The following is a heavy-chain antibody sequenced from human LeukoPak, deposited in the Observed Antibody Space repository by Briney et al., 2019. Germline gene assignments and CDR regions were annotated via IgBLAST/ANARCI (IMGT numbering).Heavy chain of an antibody. CDR3: AKGVRRIAYYYYGMDV. CDR2: ISWNSGSI. CDR1: GFTFDDYA. D-gene: IGHD3-10*01. J-gene: IGHJ6*02. Sequence: GGSLRLSCAASGFTFDDYAMHWVRQAPGKGLEWVSGISWNSGSIGYADSVKGRFTISRDNAKNSLYLQMNSLRAEDTALYYCAKGVRRIAYYYYGMDVWGQGTTVIVSS. V-gene: IGHV3-9*01.